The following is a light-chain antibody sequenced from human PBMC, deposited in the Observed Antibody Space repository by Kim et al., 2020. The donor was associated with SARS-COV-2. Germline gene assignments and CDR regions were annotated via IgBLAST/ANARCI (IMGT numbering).Light chain of an antibody. CDR3: QQSYSTHLT. J-gene: IGKJ5*01. V-gene: IGKV1-39*01. CDR2: AAS. CDR1: QSISSY. Sequence: DLQMTQSPSSLSASVADRVTITCRASQSISSYLNWYQQKPGKAPKLLIYAASSLQSGVPSRFSGSGSGTDFTLTISSLQPEDFATYYCQQSYSTHLTFGQGTRLEIK.